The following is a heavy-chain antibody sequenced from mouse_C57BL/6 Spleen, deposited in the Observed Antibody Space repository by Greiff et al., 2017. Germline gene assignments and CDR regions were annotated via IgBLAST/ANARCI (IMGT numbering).Heavy chain of an antibody. Sequence: VQLQPPWAELVQPGASVKLSCKASGYTFTSSWLHWVTHRPGQGLEWIGMIHPSDSDTNYNQKFKGKATLTVDKSSSTAYMQRSSLTSEDSAVYYCAIVVTTTYWGQGTTLTVSS. J-gene: IGHJ2*01. V-gene: IGHV1-74*01. CDR3: AIVVTTTY. CDR1: GYTFTSSW. D-gene: IGHD2-2*01. CDR2: IHPSDSDT.